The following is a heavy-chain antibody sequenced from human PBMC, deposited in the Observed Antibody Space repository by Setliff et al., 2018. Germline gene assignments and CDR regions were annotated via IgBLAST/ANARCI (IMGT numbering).Heavy chain of an antibody. CDR2: IKQDGGEK. Sequence: PGGSLRLSCAASGFTLSDYWMAWVRQAPGKGLEWVANIKQDGGEKYYADSMKGRFTISRDNAKNSLYLQMNSLSAEDSAVYYCARRGTTAFDFWGLGTLVTVSS. D-gene: IGHD4-4*01. J-gene: IGHJ4*02. V-gene: IGHV3-7*01. CDR1: GFTLSDYW. CDR3: ARRGTTAFDF.